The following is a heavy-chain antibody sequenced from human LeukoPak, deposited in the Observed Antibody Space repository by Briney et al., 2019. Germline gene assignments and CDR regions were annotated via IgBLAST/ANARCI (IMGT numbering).Heavy chain of an antibody. CDR1: GFTFRIYA. J-gene: IGHJ4*02. CDR2: ISTGSNTL. CDR3: ARGAGSLDS. Sequence: PGGSLRLSCAAPGFTFRIYAMNWVRQAPGMGLEWVSYISTGSNTLYYAQSVKGRFTISRDDAKNSVYLQMDSLRADDTSVYYCARGAGSLDSWGQGTRVTVSS. D-gene: IGHD2-15*01. V-gene: IGHV3-48*01.